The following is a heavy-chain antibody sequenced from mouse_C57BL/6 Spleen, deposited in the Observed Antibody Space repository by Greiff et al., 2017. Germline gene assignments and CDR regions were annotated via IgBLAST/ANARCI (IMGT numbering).Heavy chain of an antibody. CDR2: IYPRDGSN. D-gene: IGHD2-3*01. V-gene: IGHV1-78*01. J-gene: IGHJ4*01. CDR3: ARSRGYDGFSEAMDY. Sequence: QVQLQQSDAELVKPGASVKISCKVSGYTFTDHTIHWMKQRPEQGLEWIGYIYPRDGSNKYNEKFKGKATLTAEKSSSKAYMQLNSLKSEDSAVYFCARSRGYDGFSEAMDYWGQGTSVTVSS. CDR1: GYTFTDHT.